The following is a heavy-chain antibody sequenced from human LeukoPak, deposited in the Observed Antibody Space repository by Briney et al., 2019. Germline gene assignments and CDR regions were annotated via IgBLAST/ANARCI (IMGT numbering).Heavy chain of an antibody. Sequence: SETLSLTCTVSGGSISSSTYYWGWIRQPPGKGLEWIGSIYYSGSTYYNPSLKSGVTISVDTSKNQFSLKLSSVTAADTAVYYWARLAITTTIIVSMDVWGQGTTVTVAS. CDR1: GGSISSSTYY. CDR3: ARLAITTTIIVSMDV. J-gene: IGHJ6*02. V-gene: IGHV4-39*01. D-gene: IGHD3-22*01. CDR2: IYYSGST.